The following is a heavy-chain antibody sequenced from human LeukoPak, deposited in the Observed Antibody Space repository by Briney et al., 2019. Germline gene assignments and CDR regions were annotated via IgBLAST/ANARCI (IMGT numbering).Heavy chain of an antibody. J-gene: IGHJ5*02. CDR1: ADSMNIYC. CDR3: ARNPTLARFDP. CDR2: VYPSGNT. Sequence: PSETLSLTCTISADSMNIYCWTWIRQPAGKGLEWIGRVYPSGNTNYNPSLKSRVTMSVDTSKNQFSLRLTSVTAADTAVYYCARNPTLARFDPWGQGTLVTVSS. V-gene: IGHV4-4*07.